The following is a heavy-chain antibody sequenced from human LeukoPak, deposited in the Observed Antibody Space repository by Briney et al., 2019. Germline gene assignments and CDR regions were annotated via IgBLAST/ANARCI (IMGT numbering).Heavy chain of an antibody. D-gene: IGHD6-19*01. CDR3: ATGGYSAWCDY. CDR2: IDSSGTT. J-gene: IGHJ4*01. V-gene: IGHV4-4*07. CDR1: DGSINTYF. Sequence: SETLSLACSVSDGSINTYFWSWIRQPAGKGLEWIGRIDSSGTTSLNPSLKSRVTISQDKSKKQFSLKLSSVTAADTAVYYCATGGYSAWCDYWGHGTQVIVSS.